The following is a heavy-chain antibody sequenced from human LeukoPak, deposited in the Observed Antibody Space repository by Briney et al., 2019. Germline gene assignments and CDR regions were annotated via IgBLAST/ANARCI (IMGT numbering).Heavy chain of an antibody. CDR3: AKGWAGSQRLSYFDY. Sequence: PGGSLRLSCAASGFTFSSYGMHWVRQAPGKGLEWVAVIWYDGSKTYYADSVKGRFTISRDNSKNTLYLQMSSLRADDTAVYYCAKGWAGSQRLSYFDYWGQGTLVTVSS. CDR1: GFTFSSYG. V-gene: IGHV3-33*06. J-gene: IGHJ4*02. CDR2: IWYDGSKT. D-gene: IGHD3/OR15-3a*01.